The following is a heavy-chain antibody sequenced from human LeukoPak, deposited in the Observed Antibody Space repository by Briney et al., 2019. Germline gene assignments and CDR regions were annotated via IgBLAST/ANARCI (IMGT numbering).Heavy chain of an antibody. CDR2: IWYDGSDE. D-gene: IGHD3-10*01. CDR1: KFIFSDYG. J-gene: IGHJ4*02. Sequence: GGSLRLSCAASKFIFSDYGMHWVRQAPGKGLEWVAFIWYDGSDEYYADSMKGRFTISRDNSKNTLYLQMKSLTTEDTAVYYCANGGGELGSGSLDYWGQGTLVTVSS. CDR3: ANGGGELGSGSLDY. V-gene: IGHV3-30*02.